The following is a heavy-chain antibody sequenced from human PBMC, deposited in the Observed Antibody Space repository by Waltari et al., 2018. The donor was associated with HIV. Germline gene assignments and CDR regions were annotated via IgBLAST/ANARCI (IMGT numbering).Heavy chain of an antibody. Sequence: QAQLVQSGAAVTKPGSSVKASCKAYGGTFSSHATRWLRPAPRQGLEWMGGSIPIFGTANYAQKFQGRVTITADESTSTAYVELSSLRSEDTAVYYCASGFSSSSYYYYGMDVWGQGTTVTVSS. CDR2: SIPIFGTA. J-gene: IGHJ6*02. V-gene: IGHV1-69*01. CDR3: ASGFSSSSYYYYGMDV. D-gene: IGHD6-6*01. CDR1: GGTFSSHA.